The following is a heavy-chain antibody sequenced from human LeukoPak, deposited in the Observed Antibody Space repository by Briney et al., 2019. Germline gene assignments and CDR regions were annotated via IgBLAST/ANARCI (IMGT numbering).Heavy chain of an antibody. CDR1: GGSISSYY. D-gene: IGHD3-9*01. CDR2: IYYSGST. CDR3: ARSTGVLRYDY. Sequence: SETLSLTCTVSGGSISSYYWSWIRQPPGKGLEWIGYIYYSGSTNYNPSLKSRVTISVDTSKNQFSLKLSSVTAADTAVYYRARSTGVLRYDYWGQGTLVTVSS. J-gene: IGHJ4*02. V-gene: IGHV4-59*01.